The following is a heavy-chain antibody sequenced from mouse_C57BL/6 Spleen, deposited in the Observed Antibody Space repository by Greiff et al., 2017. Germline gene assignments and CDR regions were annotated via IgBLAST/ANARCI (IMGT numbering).Heavy chain of an antibody. D-gene: IGHD2-2*01. J-gene: IGHJ4*01. CDR1: GYTFTDYE. CDR3: TRLVGYDSYYYAMDY. V-gene: IGHV1-15*01. Sequence: VKLVESGAELVRPGASVTLSCKASGYTFTDYEMHWVKQTPVHGLEWIGAIDPETGGTAYNQKFKGKAILTADKSSSTAYMELRSLTSEDSAVYYCTRLVGYDSYYYAMDYWGQGTSVTVSS. CDR2: IDPETGGT.